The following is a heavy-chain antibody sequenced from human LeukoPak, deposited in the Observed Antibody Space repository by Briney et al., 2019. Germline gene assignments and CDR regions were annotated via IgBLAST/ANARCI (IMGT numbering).Heavy chain of an antibody. D-gene: IGHD3-3*01. CDR2: INSSSSYI. Sequence: PGGSLRLSCAASGFTFSSYSMNWVRQAPGKGLECVSSINSSSSYIYYAGSVKGGFTISRDNAKNSLYLQMNRLRAEDTAVYYCARGFGYDFGLYFDYWGQGTLVTVSS. V-gene: IGHV3-21*01. J-gene: IGHJ4*02. CDR1: GFTFSSYS. CDR3: ARGFGYDFGLYFDY.